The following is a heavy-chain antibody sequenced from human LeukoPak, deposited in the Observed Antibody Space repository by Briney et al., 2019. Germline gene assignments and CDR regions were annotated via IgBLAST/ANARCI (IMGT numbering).Heavy chain of an antibody. CDR3: AKDSSAYSGSYYDY. CDR1: GFTFSSHG. J-gene: IGHJ4*02. V-gene: IGHV3-33*06. D-gene: IGHD1-26*01. Sequence: GGSLRLSCAASGFTFSSHGMHWVRQSPGKGLEGVAVIWYDGSNKYYADSVKGRFTISRDNSKNTLYLQMNSLRAEDTAIYYCAKDSSAYSGSYYDYWGQGTLVTVSS. CDR2: IWYDGSNK.